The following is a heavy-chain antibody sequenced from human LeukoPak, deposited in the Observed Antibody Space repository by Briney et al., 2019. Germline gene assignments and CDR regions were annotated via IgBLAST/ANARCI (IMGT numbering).Heavy chain of an antibody. CDR3: ARGPGRDGYNSDLDY. CDR2: INPSGGST. CDR1: GYTFTSYY. V-gene: IGHV1-46*01. Sequence: ASVKVSCKASGYTFTSYYMHWVRQAPGQGLEWMGIINPSGGSTSYAQKFQGRVTMTRDMSTSTVYMELSSLRSEDTAVYYCARGPGRDGYNSDLDYWGQGTLVTVSS. J-gene: IGHJ4*02. D-gene: IGHD5-24*01.